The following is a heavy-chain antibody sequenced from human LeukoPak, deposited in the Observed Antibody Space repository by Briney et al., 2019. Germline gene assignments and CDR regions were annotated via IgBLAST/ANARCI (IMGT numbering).Heavy chain of an antibody. CDR2: INHSGST. CDR3: ARGDRAAAGYRELVARYPRGYYYYYMDV. Sequence: SETLSLTCAVYGGSFSGYYWSWIRQPPGKGLEWIGEINHSGSTNYNPSLKSRVTISVDTSKNQFSLKLSSVTAADTAVYYCARGDRAAAGYRELVARYPRGYYYYYMDVWGKGTTVTVSS. V-gene: IGHV4-34*01. D-gene: IGHD6-13*01. J-gene: IGHJ6*03. CDR1: GGSFSGYY.